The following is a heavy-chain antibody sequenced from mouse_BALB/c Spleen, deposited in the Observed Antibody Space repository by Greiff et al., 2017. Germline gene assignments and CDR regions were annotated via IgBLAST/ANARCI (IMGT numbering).Heavy chain of an antibody. J-gene: IGHJ2*01. CDR3: ARHLGSPFDY. CDR2: ISSGGSYT. Sequence: VQLKESGGGLVKPGGSLKLSCAASGFTFSSYAMSWVRQTPEKRLEWVATISSGGSYTYYPDSVKGRFTISRDNAKNTLYLQMSSLRSEDTAMYYCARHLGSPFDYWGQGTTLTVSS. V-gene: IGHV5-9-3*01. CDR1: GFTFSSYA. D-gene: IGHD4-1*01.